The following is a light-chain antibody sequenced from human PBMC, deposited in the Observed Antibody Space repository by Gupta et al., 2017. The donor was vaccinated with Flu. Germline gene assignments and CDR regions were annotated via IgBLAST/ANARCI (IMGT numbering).Light chain of an antibody. CDR1: QSVSSYY. J-gene: IGKJ4*01. CDR2: GAS. V-gene: IGKV3-20*01. CDR3: QHYDTSPLT. Sequence: GTGHLSPGESDTLPCMACQSVSSYYLSLYQQKPRQAPRLLYYGASSSSSGMPHRCSGSGSGTYFTLTISRLEPENVADYYWQHYDTSPLTFGGGTKVEIK.